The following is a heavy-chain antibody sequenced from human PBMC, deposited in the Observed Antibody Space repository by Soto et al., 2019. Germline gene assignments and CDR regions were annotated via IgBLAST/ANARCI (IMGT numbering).Heavy chain of an antibody. CDR1: GGSISSSNW. CDR2: IYHSGST. CDR3: ARAYYDTNGYSLDP. J-gene: IGHJ5*02. Sequence: SETLSLTCAVSGGSISSSNWWSWVRQPPGKGLEWIGEIYHSGSTNSNPSLKSRAIISDDTSKNQIYLRLSSVTAADTAVYYCARAYYDTNGYSLDPWGQGILVTVSS. D-gene: IGHD3-22*01. V-gene: IGHV4-4*02.